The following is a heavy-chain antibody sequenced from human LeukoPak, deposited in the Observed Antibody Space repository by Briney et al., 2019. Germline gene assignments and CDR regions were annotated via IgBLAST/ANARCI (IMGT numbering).Heavy chain of an antibody. CDR1: GYTFTSYY. V-gene: IGHV1-3*02. CDR2: SNAGNGNT. Sequence: ASVKVSCKASGYTFTSYYMHWVRQAPGQGLEWMGWSNAGNGNTKYSQDFQGRVTITRDTSASTAYMELSSLRSEDMAVYYCARDSDGAFDYWGQGTLVTVSS. CDR3: ARDSDGAFDY. J-gene: IGHJ4*02. D-gene: IGHD4-17*01.